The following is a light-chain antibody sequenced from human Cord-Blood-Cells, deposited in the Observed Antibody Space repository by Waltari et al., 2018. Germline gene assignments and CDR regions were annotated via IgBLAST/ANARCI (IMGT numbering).Light chain of an antibody. Sequence: QSALTQPASVSGSTGQSITLSCTGTRSDVGGYNYVSCYQQHPGKAPKLMIYDVSNRPSGVSNRFSGSKSGNTASLTISGLQAEDEADYYCSSYTSSSTLGVFGTGTKVTVL. CDR2: DVS. J-gene: IGLJ1*01. CDR1: RSDVGGYNY. CDR3: SSYTSSSTLGV. V-gene: IGLV2-14*01.